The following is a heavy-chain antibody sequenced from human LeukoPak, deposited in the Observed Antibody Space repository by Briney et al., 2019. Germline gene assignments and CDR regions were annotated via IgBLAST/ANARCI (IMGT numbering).Heavy chain of an antibody. CDR3: ARDPTPMTTVTTDY. CDR2: ISAYNGNT. D-gene: IGHD4-17*01. J-gene: IGHJ4*02. Sequence: GASVKVSCKASGYTFTSYGISWVRQAPGQGLEWMGWISAYNGNTNYAQKLQGRVTMTTDTSTSTAYMELRGLRSDDTAVYYCARDPTPMTTVTTDYWGQGTLVTVSS. V-gene: IGHV1-18*01. CDR1: GYTFTSYG.